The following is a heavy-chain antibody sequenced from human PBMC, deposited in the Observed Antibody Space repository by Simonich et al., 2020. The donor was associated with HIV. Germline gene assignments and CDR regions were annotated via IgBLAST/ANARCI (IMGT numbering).Heavy chain of an antibody. V-gene: IGHV4-34*01. CDR3: ARLTAGGLGEYFQH. Sequence: QVQLQQWGAGLLKPSETLSLPCAVYGGSFSGYYWSWIRQPPGKGLEWIGEIKHSGSTNYNTSLKRRVTISVDTSKNQFSLKLSSVTAADTAVYYCARLTAGGLGEYFQHWGQGTLVTVSS. CDR1: GGSFSGYY. J-gene: IGHJ1*01. CDR2: IKHSGST. D-gene: IGHD6-13*01.